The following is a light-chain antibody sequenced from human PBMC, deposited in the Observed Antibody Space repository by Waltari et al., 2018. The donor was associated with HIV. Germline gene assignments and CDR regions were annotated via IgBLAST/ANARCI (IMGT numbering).Light chain of an antibody. CDR3: SSYTSSSTPVV. V-gene: IGLV2-14*01. Sequence: QSALPQPASVSGSPGQSITISCTGTSSDVGGYNYVSWYQPHPGKAPKLMIYEVRNRPSGVSNRFSGSKSGNTASLTISGLQAEDEADYYCSSYTSSSTPVVFGGGTKLTVL. CDR2: EVR. CDR1: SSDVGGYNY. J-gene: IGLJ2*01.